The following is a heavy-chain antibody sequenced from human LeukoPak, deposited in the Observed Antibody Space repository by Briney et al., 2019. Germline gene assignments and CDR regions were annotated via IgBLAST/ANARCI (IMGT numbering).Heavy chain of an antibody. CDR3: ARGRGRIAADRSFGY. Sequence: GASVKVSCKGSGYTFTDYYIYWVRQAPGQGLEWMGRINPNSGGTNYAQKFQGRVTMTRNTSISTAYMELSSLRSEDTAVYYCARGRGRIAADRSFGYWGQGTLVTVSS. D-gene: IGHD6-13*01. J-gene: IGHJ4*02. CDR2: INPNSGGT. CDR1: GYTFTDYY. V-gene: IGHV1-2*06.